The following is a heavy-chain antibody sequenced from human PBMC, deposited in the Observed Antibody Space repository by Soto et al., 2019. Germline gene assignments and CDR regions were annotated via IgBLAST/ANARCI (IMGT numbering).Heavy chain of an antibody. CDR1: GGSLSNYD. Sequence: SETLSLPCTVSGGSLSNYDCNWIRKPPWKGLEWIGYIGHSGSPHYNPSLKSRVTMSVDTSKNQFSLKLSSVTSEDAAVYYCARWRRSLYAFEFWGERTLVTV. J-gene: IGHJ3*01. CDR3: ARWRRSLYAFEF. CDR2: IGHSGSP. V-gene: IGHV4-59*01.